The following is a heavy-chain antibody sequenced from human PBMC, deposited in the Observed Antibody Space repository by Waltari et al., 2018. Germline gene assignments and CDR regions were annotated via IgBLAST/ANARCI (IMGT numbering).Heavy chain of an antibody. J-gene: IGHJ6*02. CDR3: ARDRGSWFRENYYGMDV. Sequence: QVQLQESGPGLVKPSETLSLTCTVSGGSISSHYWSWIRQPPGKGLEWIGYIYYSGSTNYNPSLKSRVTISVDTSKNQFSLKLSSVTAADTAVYYCARDRGSWFRENYYGMDVWGQGTTVTVSS. V-gene: IGHV4-59*11. D-gene: IGHD3-10*01. CDR2: IYYSGST. CDR1: GGSISSHY.